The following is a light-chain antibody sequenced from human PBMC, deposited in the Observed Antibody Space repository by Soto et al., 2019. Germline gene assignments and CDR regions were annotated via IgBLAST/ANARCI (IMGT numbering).Light chain of an antibody. CDR3: QQYNSYSPLT. CDR2: GAS. V-gene: IGKV1-8*01. CDR1: RDVSSN. Sequence: MTQSPATLSVSPGERATLSCRASRDVSSNLAWYQQKPGRAPKLLIFGASTLQTGVPSRFSGSGSGTEFTLTISFLQPDDFATYYCQQYNSYSPLTFGGGTKVDIK. J-gene: IGKJ4*01.